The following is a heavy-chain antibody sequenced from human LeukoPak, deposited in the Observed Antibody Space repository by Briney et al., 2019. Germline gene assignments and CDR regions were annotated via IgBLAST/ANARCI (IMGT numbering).Heavy chain of an antibody. V-gene: IGHV4-38-2*02. CDR3: ARGGRTSAGYYTYIAAARNWFDP. J-gene: IGHJ5*02. Sequence: MPSETLSLTCTVSGYSISSGYYWGWIRQPPGQGLEWIGEINHSGSTNYNPSLKSRVTISVDTSKNQFSLKLSSVTAADTAVYYCARGGRTSAGYYTYIAAARNWFDPWGQGTLVTVSS. CDR2: INHSGST. D-gene: IGHD6-13*01. CDR1: GYSISSGYY.